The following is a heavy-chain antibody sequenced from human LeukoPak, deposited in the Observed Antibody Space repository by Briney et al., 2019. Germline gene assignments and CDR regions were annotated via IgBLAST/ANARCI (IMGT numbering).Heavy chain of an antibody. D-gene: IGHD3-10*01. J-gene: IGHJ4*02. CDR1: GGSMGRYY. CDR2: IFSSGST. CDR3: ARDGGYGSGTYYFDY. Sequence: SETLSLTCTVSGGSMGRYYWSWIRQPPGKGLEWIGYIFSSGSTNYNPSLKSRVTISVDTSKNQVSLKMYSVTAADTAVYYCARDGGYGSGTYYFDYWGQGTLVTVSS. V-gene: IGHV4-59*01.